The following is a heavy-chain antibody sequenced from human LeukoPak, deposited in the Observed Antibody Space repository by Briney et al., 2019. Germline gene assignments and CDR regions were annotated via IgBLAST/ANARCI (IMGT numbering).Heavy chain of an antibody. V-gene: IGHV3-30*02. CDR1: GFTFSSYG. CDR3: AKDGRQRKTYFYGSGSANAFDI. D-gene: IGHD3-10*01. J-gene: IGHJ3*02. Sequence: GGSLRLSCAASGFTFSSYGMHWVRQAPGKGLEWVAFIRYDGSNKYYADSVKGRFTISRDNSKNTLYLQMNSLRAEDAAVYYCAKDGRQRKTYFYGSGSANAFDIWGQGTMVTVSS. CDR2: IRYDGSNK.